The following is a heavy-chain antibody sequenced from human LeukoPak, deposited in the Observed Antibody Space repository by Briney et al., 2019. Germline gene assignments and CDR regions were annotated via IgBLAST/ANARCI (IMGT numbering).Heavy chain of an antibody. D-gene: IGHD3-10*01. CDR3: TTGMGVRITMVRGVTSPTSDY. Sequence: SGGSLRLSCAASGFTFSNAWMSWVRQAPGKGLEWVGRIKSKTDGGTTDYAAPVKGRFTISRDDSKNTLYLQMNSLKTEDTAVYYCTTGMGVRITMVRGVTSPTSDYWGQGTLVTVSS. CDR2: IKSKTDGGTT. CDR1: GFTFSNAW. V-gene: IGHV3-15*01. J-gene: IGHJ4*02.